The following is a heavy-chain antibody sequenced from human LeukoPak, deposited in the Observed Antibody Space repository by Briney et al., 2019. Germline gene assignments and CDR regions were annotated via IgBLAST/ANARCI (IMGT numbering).Heavy chain of an antibody. D-gene: IGHD4-17*01. CDR2: MNPNSGNT. J-gene: IGHJ4*02. CDR1: GYTFTSYD. Sequence: ASVKVSCKASGYTFTSYDINWVRQATGQGLEGMGGMNPNSGNTGYAQKFQGRVTMTRNTSISTAYMELSSLGSEDTAVYYCARVDGDYLPYYFDYWGQGTLVTVSS. CDR3: ARVDGDYLPYYFDY. V-gene: IGHV1-8*01.